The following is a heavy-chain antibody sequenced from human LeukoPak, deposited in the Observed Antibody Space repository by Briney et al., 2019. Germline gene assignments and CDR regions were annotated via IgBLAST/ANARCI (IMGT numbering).Heavy chain of an antibody. J-gene: IGHJ6*02. V-gene: IGHV3-7*01. CDR3: ARVRSTSCYMMDCYYYYGMDV. Sequence: GGSLRLSCAASGFTFSSYWMSWVRQAPGKGLEWVANIKQDGIGKYYVDSVKGRFTISRDNAKNSLYLQMNSLRAEDTAVYYCARVRSTSCYMMDCYYYYGMDVWGQGTTVTVSS. CDR2: IKQDGIGK. D-gene: IGHD2-2*02. CDR1: GFTFSSYW.